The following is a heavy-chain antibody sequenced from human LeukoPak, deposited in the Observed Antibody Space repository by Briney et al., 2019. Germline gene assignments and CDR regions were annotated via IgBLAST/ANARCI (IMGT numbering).Heavy chain of an antibody. D-gene: IGHD2-15*01. J-gene: IGHJ4*02. CDR1: GFTFTSSA. V-gene: IGHV1-58*01. Sequence: GASVKVSCKASGFTFTSSAVQWVRQARGQRLEWIGWIVVGSGNTNYAQKFQERVTITRDMSTSTAYMELSSLRSEDTAVYYCAAEGCSGGSYYPGAYWGQGTLVTVSS. CDR3: AAEGCSGGSYYPGAY. CDR2: IVVGSGNT.